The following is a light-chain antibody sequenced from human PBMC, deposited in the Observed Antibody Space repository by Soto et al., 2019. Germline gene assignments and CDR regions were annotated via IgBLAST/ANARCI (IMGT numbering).Light chain of an antibody. CDR2: WAS. Sequence: DIVMTQSPDSLAVSLGERATINCKSSQSVLKSSNKKNYIGWYQQKPGHPPRLLIYWASTREFGVPDRFSGSGSGTDFTLTISSLQAEDVAVYYCQQYYTTPITFGQGTRLEIK. CDR3: QQYYTTPIT. J-gene: IGKJ5*01. V-gene: IGKV4-1*01. CDR1: QSVLKSSNKKNY.